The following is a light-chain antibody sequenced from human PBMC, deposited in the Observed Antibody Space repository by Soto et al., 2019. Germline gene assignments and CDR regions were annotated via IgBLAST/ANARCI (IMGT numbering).Light chain of an antibody. CDR1: SSDVGGYNY. J-gene: IGLJ1*01. CDR3: SSYTSSSTLYV. CDR2: DVS. V-gene: IGLV2-14*01. Sequence: SDLTQPAYVSRSPVQSLPIFCTGSSSDVGGYNYVSWYQQHPGKAPKLMIYDVSNRPSGVSNRFSGSKSGNTASLTITGLQAEDEADYYCSSYTSSSTLYVFGTGTKVTVL.